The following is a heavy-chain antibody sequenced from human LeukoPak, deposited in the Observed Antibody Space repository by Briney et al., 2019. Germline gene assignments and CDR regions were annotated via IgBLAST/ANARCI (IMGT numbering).Heavy chain of an antibody. J-gene: IGHJ4*02. CDR2: ISDTGDTT. Sequence: GGSLRLSCAASGFMFSSRALSWVGQAPGKGLEWVSFISDTGDTTHYADSVKGRFAISRDTSRNTLYLQMNSLRAEDTAVYYCAKDRGTGWYPDFDSWGQGTLVTVSS. V-gene: IGHV3-23*01. CDR3: AKDRGTGWYPDFDS. D-gene: IGHD6-19*01. CDR1: GFMFSSRA.